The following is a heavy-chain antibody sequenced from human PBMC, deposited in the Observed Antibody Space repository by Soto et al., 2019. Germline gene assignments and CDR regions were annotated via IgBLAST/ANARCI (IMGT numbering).Heavy chain of an antibody. V-gene: IGHV3-30*04. D-gene: IGHD6-19*01. CDR1: GFTFSSYA. CDR2: ISYDGSNK. CDR3: AKARLPIAVAGTSLGY. J-gene: IGHJ4*02. Sequence: PGGSLRLSCAASGFTFSSYAMHWVRQAPGKGLEWVAVISYDGSNKYYADSVKGRFTISRDNSKNTLYLQMNSLRAEDTAVYYFAKARLPIAVAGTSLGYWGQGTLVTVSS.